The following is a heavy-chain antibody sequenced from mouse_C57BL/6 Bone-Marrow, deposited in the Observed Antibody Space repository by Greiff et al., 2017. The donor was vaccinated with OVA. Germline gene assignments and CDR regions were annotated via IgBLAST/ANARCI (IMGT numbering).Heavy chain of an antibody. D-gene: IGHD2-4*01. Sequence: EVQGVESGGGLVQPKGSLKLSCAASGFSFNTYAMNWVRQAPGKGLEWVARIRSKSNNYATYYADSVKDRFAISRDDSESMLYLQMNNLKTEDTAMYYCVRQGLRRGAWFAYWGQGTLVTVSA. J-gene: IGHJ3*01. CDR3: VRQGLRRGAWFAY. V-gene: IGHV10-1*01. CDR1: GFSFNTYA. CDR2: IRSKSNNYAT.